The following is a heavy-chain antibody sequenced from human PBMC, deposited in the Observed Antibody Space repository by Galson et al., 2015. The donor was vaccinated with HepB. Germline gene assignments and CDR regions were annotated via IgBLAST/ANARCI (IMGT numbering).Heavy chain of an antibody. J-gene: IGHJ3*01. CDR2: ISYHGREE. Sequence: SLRLSCAASEFSFSTYAMHWVRQAPGRGLDWVAVISYHGREEYIADSVKGRFTTSRDNSKDTLYLHMNSLRPEDTAVYYCARAIKLPGTPENCFDLWGHGTMVTVSS. D-gene: IGHD6-13*01. CDR1: EFSFSTYA. CDR3: ARAIKLPGTPENCFDL. V-gene: IGHV3-30*04.